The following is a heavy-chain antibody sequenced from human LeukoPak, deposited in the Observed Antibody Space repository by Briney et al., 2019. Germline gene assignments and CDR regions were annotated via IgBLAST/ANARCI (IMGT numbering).Heavy chain of an antibody. CDR1: GFTFGSHA. D-gene: IGHD5-18*01. J-gene: IGHJ4*02. V-gene: IGHV3-23*01. CDR3: GKTTVGYSSGQKPAWPVDY. CDR2: IFGSGGSP. Sequence: PGGSLRLSCEASGFTFGSHAMYWVRQAPGRGLEWVAGIFGSGGSPHYADPVKGRFTISRDNSRNTVFLQINSLRAEDTVVYYCGKTTVGYSSGQKPAWPVDYWGQGTLVTVSS.